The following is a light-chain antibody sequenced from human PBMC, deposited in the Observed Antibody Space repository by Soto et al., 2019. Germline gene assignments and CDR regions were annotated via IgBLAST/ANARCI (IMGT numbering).Light chain of an antibody. J-gene: IGKJ5*01. V-gene: IGKV3-20*01. CDR1: QSVISNY. CDR3: QQYGSSPIT. CDR2: GAS. Sequence: EIVLTQSPGTLSLSPGERATLSCRASQSVISNYLAWYQQKPGQAPRLLIYGASNRATGSPDGFSGSGSGKDFTLTISKLEPEDFAVYYCQQYGSSPITFGQGTRLEIK.